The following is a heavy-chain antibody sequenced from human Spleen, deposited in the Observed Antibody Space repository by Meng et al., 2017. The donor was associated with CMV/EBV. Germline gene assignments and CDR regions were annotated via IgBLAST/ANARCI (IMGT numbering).Heavy chain of an antibody. Sequence: SETLSLTCAVYGGSFSGYYWSWIRQPPGKGLEWIGEINHSGSSNYNPSLKSRVTISVHTSKNQFSLKLSSVTAADTAVYYCARVESVAFDIWGQGTMVTVSS. V-gene: IGHV4-34*01. CDR2: INHSGSS. CDR3: ARVESVAFDI. J-gene: IGHJ3*02. CDR1: GGSFSGYY.